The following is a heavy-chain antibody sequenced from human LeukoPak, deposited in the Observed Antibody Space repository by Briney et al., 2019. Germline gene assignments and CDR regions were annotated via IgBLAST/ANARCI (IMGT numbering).Heavy chain of an antibody. CDR3: AESHGRYGSGSYYFY. V-gene: IGHV3-66*01. CDR1: GFTVSSNY. Sequence: GGSLRLSCAVSGFTVSSNYMSWVRQAPGKGLEWVSVIYSGGDTYYADSVRGRFTISRDNSKNTLYLQMNSLRAEDTALYYCAESHGRYGSGSYYFYWGQGTLVTVSS. J-gene: IGHJ4*02. D-gene: IGHD3-10*01. CDR2: IYSGGDT.